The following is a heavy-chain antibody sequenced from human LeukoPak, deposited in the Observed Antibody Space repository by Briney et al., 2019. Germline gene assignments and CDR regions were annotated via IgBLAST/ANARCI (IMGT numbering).Heavy chain of an antibody. CDR2: IYSGGST. V-gene: IGHV3-53*01. CDR1: GFTVSSNY. J-gene: IGHJ3*02. CDR3: ARAGYDFWSGIDAFDI. D-gene: IGHD3-3*01. Sequence: PGGSLRLSCAASGFTVSSNYMSWVRQAPGKGLEWVSVIYSGGSTYYADSVKGRFTISRDNSKNTLYLQMNSLRAEDTAVYYCARAGYDFWSGIDAFDIWGQGTLVTVSS.